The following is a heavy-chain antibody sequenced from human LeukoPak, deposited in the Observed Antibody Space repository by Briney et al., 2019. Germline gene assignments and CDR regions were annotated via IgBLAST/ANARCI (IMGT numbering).Heavy chain of an antibody. V-gene: IGHV4-4*07. D-gene: IGHD3-22*01. CDR3: ARDRYYYDSSGYYRLDY. J-gene: IGHJ4*02. Sequence: LETLSLSCTVSDGSISSYYWSWIRQPAGKGLEWIGRIHTSGSTNYNPSLKSRVTMSVDMSKNQFSLKLSSVTAADTAVYYCARDRYYYDSSGYYRLDYWGQGTLVTVSS. CDR1: DGSISSYY. CDR2: IHTSGST.